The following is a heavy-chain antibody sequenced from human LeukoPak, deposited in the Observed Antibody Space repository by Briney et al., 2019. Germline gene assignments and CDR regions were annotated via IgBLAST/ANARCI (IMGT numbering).Heavy chain of an antibody. Sequence: ASVKVSCKASGYTFTSYYMHWVRQAPGQGLEWMGLINPTGGSTGYAQKFQGRVTMTRGMSTSTDYMELSSLRSEDTAIYYCARDNSVGDNAWWFDPWGQGTLVTVSS. CDR2: INPTGGST. V-gene: IGHV1-46*01. CDR3: ARDNSVGDNAWWFDP. J-gene: IGHJ5*02. D-gene: IGHD1-26*01. CDR1: GYTFTSYY.